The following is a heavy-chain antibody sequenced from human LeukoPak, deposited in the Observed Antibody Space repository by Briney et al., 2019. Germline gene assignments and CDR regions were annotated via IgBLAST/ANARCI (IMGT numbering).Heavy chain of an antibody. Sequence: PGGSLRLSCAASGFTFSSYGMSWVRQAPGKGLEWVSTFSGSGGSTYFADSVKGRFTISRDNAKNSLYLQMSSLRAEDTAVYYCVRHRTASDYWGQGALVTVSS. CDR3: VRHRTASDY. J-gene: IGHJ4*02. CDR1: GFTFSSYG. CDR2: FSGSGGST. V-gene: IGHV3-23*01. D-gene: IGHD1-1*01.